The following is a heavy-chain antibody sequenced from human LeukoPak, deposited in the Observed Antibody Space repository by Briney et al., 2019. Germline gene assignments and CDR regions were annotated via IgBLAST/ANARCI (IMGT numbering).Heavy chain of an antibody. Sequence: GGSLRLSCAASGFTFSSYAMHWVRQAPGKGLEYVSAISSNGGSTYYANSVKGIFTISRDNSRNTLYLQMGSLRAEDMAVYYCASSLVAGYYYYNYYYMDVWGKGTTVTVSS. D-gene: IGHD5-18*01. CDR3: ASSLVAGYYYYNYYYMDV. CDR1: GFTFSSYA. J-gene: IGHJ6*03. V-gene: IGHV3-64*01. CDR2: ISSNGGST.